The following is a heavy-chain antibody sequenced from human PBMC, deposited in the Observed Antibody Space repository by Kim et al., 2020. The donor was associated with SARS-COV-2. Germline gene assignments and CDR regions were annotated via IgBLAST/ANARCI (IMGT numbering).Heavy chain of an antibody. J-gene: IGHJ4*02. CDR3: ARVNGAYFDY. V-gene: IGHV4-31*02. CDR2: T. D-gene: IGHD4-17*01. Sequence: TSHHPALQSRVTISVDTSKNQFSLKLSSVTAADTAVYYCARVNGAYFDYWGQGTLVTVSS.